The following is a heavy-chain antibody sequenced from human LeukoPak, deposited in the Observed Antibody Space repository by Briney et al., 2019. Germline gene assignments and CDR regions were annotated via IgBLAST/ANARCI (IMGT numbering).Heavy chain of an antibody. Sequence: GGSLRLSCAASGVTFSSYEMNWIRQAPGKGLEWISCISNSGSTKYYADSVKGRFTISRDNAKNSVFLQMNSLRAEDTAVYYCAAVIDYWGQGTLVTVSS. CDR1: GVTFSSYE. J-gene: IGHJ4*02. V-gene: IGHV3-48*03. CDR2: ISNSGSTK. CDR3: AAVIDY.